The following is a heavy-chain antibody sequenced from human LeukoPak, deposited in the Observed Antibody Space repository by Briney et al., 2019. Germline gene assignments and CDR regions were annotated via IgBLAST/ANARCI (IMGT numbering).Heavy chain of an antibody. CDR2: IIPIFGTA. D-gene: IGHD3-16*02. Sequence: EASVKVSCKASGGTFSSYAISWVRQAPGQGLEWMGGIIPIFGTANYAQKFQGGVTITADESTSTAYMELSSLRSEDTAVYYCARELSWAFDIWGQGTMVTVSS. CDR1: GGTFSSYA. CDR3: ARELSWAFDI. J-gene: IGHJ3*02. V-gene: IGHV1-69*01.